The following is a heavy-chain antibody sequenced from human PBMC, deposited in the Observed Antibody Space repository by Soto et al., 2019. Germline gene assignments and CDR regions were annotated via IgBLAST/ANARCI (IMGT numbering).Heavy chain of an antibody. J-gene: IGHJ4*02. CDR3: VRAQRSLEWLCSFDY. D-gene: IGHD3-3*01. CDR2: IIPIFETT. Sequence: QVQLVQSGAEVKKPGSSVKVSCKASGGSFRNYVFSWVPQAPGQGLEWMGGIIPIFETTRYAQKFQGRVTITADESTSTAYMELSSLRSEDTAVYYCVRAQRSLEWLCSFDYWGQGTLVTVSS. CDR1: GGSFRNYV. V-gene: IGHV1-69*01.